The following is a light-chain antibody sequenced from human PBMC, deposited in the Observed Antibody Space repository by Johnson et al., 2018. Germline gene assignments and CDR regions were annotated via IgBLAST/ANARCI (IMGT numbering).Light chain of an antibody. CDR2: ENN. CDR1: SSNIGNNY. Sequence: QSVLTQPPSVSAAPGQKVTISCSGSSSNIGNNYVSWYQQLPGTAPKLLIYENNKRPSGIPDRFSGPKSGTSATLGITGLQTGDEADYYCGTWDSSLSAGNVFGTGTNVTVL. V-gene: IGLV1-51*02. J-gene: IGLJ1*01. CDR3: GTWDSSLSAGNV.